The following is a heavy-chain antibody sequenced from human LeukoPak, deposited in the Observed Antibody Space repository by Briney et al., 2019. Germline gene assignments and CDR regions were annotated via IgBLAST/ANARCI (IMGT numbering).Heavy chain of an antibody. CDR3: ARDRGDLKRITMIVVVRASMDV. D-gene: IGHD3-22*01. CDR2: ISYDGSNK. Sequence: GGSLRLSCAASGFTFSSYAMHWVRQAPGKGLEWVAVISYDGSNKYYADSVKGRFTISRDNSKNTLYLQMNSLRAEDTAVYYCARDRGDLKRITMIVVVRASMDVWGQGTTVTVSS. CDR1: GFTFSSYA. J-gene: IGHJ6*02. V-gene: IGHV3-30*04.